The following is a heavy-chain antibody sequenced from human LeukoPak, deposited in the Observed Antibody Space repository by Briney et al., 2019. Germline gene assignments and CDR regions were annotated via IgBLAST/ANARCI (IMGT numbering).Heavy chain of an antibody. CDR1: GFTFSSYG. Sequence: PGGSLRLSCAASGFTFSSYGMHWVRQAPGKGLEWVAVIWYDGSNKYYADSVKGRFTISRDNSKNTLYLQMNSLRAEDTAVYYCARDLSETVTTIGFDYWGQGTLVTVSS. J-gene: IGHJ4*02. CDR3: ARDLSETVTTIGFDY. V-gene: IGHV3-33*01. D-gene: IGHD4-17*01. CDR2: IWYDGSNK.